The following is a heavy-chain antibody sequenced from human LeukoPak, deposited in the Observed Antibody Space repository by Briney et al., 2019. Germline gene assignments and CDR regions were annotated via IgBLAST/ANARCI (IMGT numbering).Heavy chain of an antibody. CDR3: ARWGPYSSSPFFDY. J-gene: IGHJ4*02. D-gene: IGHD6-6*01. CDR1: GFTVSSNY. CDR2: IYSGGST. Sequence: GGSLRLSCAASGFTVSSNYMSWVRRAPGKGLEWVSVIYSGGSTYYADSVKGRFTISRDNSKNTLYLQMNSLRAEDTAVYYCARWGPYSSSPFFDYWGQGTLVTVSS. V-gene: IGHV3-53*01.